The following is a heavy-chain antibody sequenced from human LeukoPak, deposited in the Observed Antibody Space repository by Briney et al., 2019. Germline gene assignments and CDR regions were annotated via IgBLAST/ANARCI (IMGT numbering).Heavy chain of an antibody. CDR1: GFTFSSYT. CDR2: ISYDGSNK. CDR3: AREGRTGGSSWYGSFDY. V-gene: IGHV3-30-3*01. J-gene: IGHJ4*02. Sequence: GGSLRLSCAASGFTFSSYTMHWVRQAPGKGLEWVAVISYDGSNKYYADSVKGRFTISRDNSKNTLYLQMNSLRAEDTAVYYCAREGRTGGSSWYGSFDYWGQGTLVTVSS. D-gene: IGHD6-13*01.